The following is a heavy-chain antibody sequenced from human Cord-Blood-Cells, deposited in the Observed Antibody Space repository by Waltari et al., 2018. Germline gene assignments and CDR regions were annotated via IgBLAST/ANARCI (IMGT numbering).Heavy chain of an antibody. CDR3: ARVGGYSSSWYFDY. Sequence: QVQLQESGPGLVQPSETLSPTCTASGASFSSYSCSWIRQPPGKGLEWIGYIYYSGSTNYNPSLKSRVTISVDTSKNQFSLKLSSVTAADTAVYYCARVGGYSSSWYFDYWGQGTLVTVSS. V-gene: IGHV4-59*01. D-gene: IGHD6-13*01. CDR1: GASFSSYS. CDR2: IYYSGST. J-gene: IGHJ4*02.